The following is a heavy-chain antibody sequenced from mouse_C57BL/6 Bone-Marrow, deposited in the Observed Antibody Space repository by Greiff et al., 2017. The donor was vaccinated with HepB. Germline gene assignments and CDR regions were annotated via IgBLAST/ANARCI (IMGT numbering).Heavy chain of an antibody. CDR1: GFSLTSYG. Sequence: QVQLQHSGPGLVQPSQSLSITCTVSGFSLTSYGVHWVRQSPGKGLEWLGVIWRGGSTDYNAAFMSRLSITKDNSKSQVFFKMNSLQADDTAIYYCATKGGYGNYIAYWGQGTLVTVSA. CDR3: ATKGGYGNYIAY. V-gene: IGHV2-5*01. J-gene: IGHJ3*01. D-gene: IGHD2-10*02. CDR2: IWRGGST.